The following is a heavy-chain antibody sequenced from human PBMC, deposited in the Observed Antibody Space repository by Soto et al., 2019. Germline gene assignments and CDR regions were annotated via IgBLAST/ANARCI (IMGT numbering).Heavy chain of an antibody. Sequence: QVQLVQSGAEVKKPGASVTVSCKASGYTFTRSGISWVRQAPGQGLEWMGWISTYNGDTNYAQTFQGRVTMTTDTSTSTVHMEVRSLRSAATAVYYCAREGVAPYYSYGMDVWGQGTPVTVSS. CDR2: ISTYNGDT. CDR3: AREGVAPYYSYGMDV. J-gene: IGHJ6*02. D-gene: IGHD5-12*01. V-gene: IGHV1-18*01. CDR1: GYTFTRSG.